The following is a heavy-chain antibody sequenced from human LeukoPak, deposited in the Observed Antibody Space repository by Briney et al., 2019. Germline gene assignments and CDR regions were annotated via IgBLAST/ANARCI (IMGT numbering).Heavy chain of an antibody. CDR1: GGSISSSSYY. V-gene: IGHV4-39*01. J-gene: IGHJ4*02. Sequence: SETLSLTCTVSGGSISSSSYYWGWIRQPPGKGLEWIGSIYYSGSTYYNPSLKSRVTISVDTSKNQFSLKLSSVTAADTAVYYCARLRNYYGSGSYYIRYYFDYWGQGTLVTVSS. CDR2: IYYSGST. CDR3: ARLRNYYGSGSYYIRYYFDY. D-gene: IGHD3-10*01.